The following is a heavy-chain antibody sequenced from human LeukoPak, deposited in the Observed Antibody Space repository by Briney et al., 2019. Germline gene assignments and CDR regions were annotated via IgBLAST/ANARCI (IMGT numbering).Heavy chain of an antibody. J-gene: IGHJ3*01. Sequence: GASVKVSCKASGYTFTSYGISWVRQTPGQGLEWMGWINTNTGHPTYGQGFTARFVFSLDTSVSTAFLQISTLKPADTAIYYCATSLGAGSDAFALWGQGTMVTVSS. CDR2: INTNTGHP. CDR1: GYTFTSYG. D-gene: IGHD1-1*01. V-gene: IGHV7-4-1*02. CDR3: ATSLGAGSDAFAL.